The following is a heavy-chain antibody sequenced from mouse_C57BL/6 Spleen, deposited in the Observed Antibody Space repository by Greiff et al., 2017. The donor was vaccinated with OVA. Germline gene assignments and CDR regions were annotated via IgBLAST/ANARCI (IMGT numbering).Heavy chain of an antibody. V-gene: IGHV1-52*01. Sequence: QVQLQQPGAELVRPGSSVKLSCKASGYTFTSYWMHWVKQRPIQGLEWIGNIDPSDSETHYNQKFKDKATLTVDKSSSTAYMQLSSLTSEDSAVYYCARMGNYEMDYWGQGTSVTVAS. J-gene: IGHJ4*01. CDR1: GYTFTSYW. CDR3: ARMGNYEMDY. D-gene: IGHD2-1*01. CDR2: IDPSDSET.